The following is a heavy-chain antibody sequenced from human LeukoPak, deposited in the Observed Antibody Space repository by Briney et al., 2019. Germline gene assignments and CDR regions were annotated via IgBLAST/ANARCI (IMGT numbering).Heavy chain of an antibody. Sequence: ASVKVSCKASGYTFTSYDINWVRQATGQGLEWMGWMNPNSGNTGYAQKFRGRVTITGNTSISTAYMELRSLRSEDTAVYYCARGNCSSTSCYRLSEYYFDYWGQGTLVTVSS. D-gene: IGHD2-2*02. J-gene: IGHJ4*02. CDR1: GYTFTSYD. V-gene: IGHV1-8*03. CDR3: ARGNCSSTSCYRLSEYYFDY. CDR2: MNPNSGNT.